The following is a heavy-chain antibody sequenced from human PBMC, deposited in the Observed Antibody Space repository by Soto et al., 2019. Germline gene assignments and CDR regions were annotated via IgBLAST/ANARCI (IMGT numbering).Heavy chain of an antibody. Sequence: GGSLRLSCAASGFTFSSYAMSWVRQAPGKGLEWVSAISGSGGSTYYADSVKGRFTISRDNSKNTLYLQMNSLRAEDTAVYYCEKDFYCYDSSGYYYPGGAFDIWGQGTMVTVSS. D-gene: IGHD3-22*01. CDR2: ISGSGGST. CDR1: GFTFSSYA. V-gene: IGHV3-23*01. J-gene: IGHJ3*02. CDR3: EKDFYCYDSSGYYYPGGAFDI.